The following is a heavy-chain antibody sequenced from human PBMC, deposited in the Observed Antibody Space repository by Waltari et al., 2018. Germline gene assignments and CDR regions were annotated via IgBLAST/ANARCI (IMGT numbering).Heavy chain of an antibody. V-gene: IGHV3-53*01. Sequence: EVQLVESGGGLIQPGGSLRLSCAASGFNVGSNYMTWVRQAPGKGLAWVSRISSQGDTSYPDSVKGRFTISRDSSRNTLYLQMNSLRAEDTAVYYCAARALHAPYWGQGALVTVSS. CDR2: ISSQGDT. CDR3: AARALHAPY. J-gene: IGHJ4*02. CDR1: GFNVGSNY.